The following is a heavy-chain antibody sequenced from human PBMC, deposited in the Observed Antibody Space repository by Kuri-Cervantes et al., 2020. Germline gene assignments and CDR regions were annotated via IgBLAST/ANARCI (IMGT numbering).Heavy chain of an antibody. CDR3: ARARGYSYGLRYYYYGMDV. Sequence: ASVKVSCKASGYTFTSYGISWVRQAPGQGLEWMGWISAYSGNTNYAQKLQGRVTMTTDTSTSTAYMELRSLRSDDTAVYYCARARGYSYGLRYYYYGMDVWGQGTTVTVSS. V-gene: IGHV1-18*01. CDR1: GYTFTSYG. CDR2: ISAYSGNT. D-gene: IGHD5-18*01. J-gene: IGHJ6*02.